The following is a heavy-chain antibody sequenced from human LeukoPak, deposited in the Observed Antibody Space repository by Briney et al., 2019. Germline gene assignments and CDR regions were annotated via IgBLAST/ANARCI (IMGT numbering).Heavy chain of an antibody. CDR2: IYYSVST. V-gene: IGHV4-39*01. J-gene: IGHJ4*02. CDR1: GGSISSSSYY. D-gene: IGHD2-2*02. Sequence: PSETLSLTCTVSGGSISSSSYYWGWLRQPPGKGLEWIGSIYYSVSTYYNPSLKSRVTISVDTSKNQFSLRLSSLTAADTAVYYCARQGCSSTSCYRSWDYWGQGTLVTVSS. CDR3: ARQGCSSTSCYRSWDY.